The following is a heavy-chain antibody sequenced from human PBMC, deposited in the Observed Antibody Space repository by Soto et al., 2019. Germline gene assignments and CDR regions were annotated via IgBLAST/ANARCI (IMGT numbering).Heavy chain of an antibody. Sequence: QVQLVQSGAEVRKPGASVKVSCKASGHTLASYDINWVRQATGQGLEWMGWMTPDSGDTGYAQKFQGRVTMTGDTSITTAYRELTSLKSDDKAVYYCARDPFYGGFDSWGQGTLVTVSS. D-gene: IGHD3-16*01. V-gene: IGHV1-8*02. J-gene: IGHJ5*01. CDR3: ARDPFYGGFDS. CDR1: GHTLASYD. CDR2: MTPDSGDT.